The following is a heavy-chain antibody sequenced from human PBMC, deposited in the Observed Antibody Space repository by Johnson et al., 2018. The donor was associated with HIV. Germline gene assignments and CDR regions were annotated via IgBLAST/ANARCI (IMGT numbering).Heavy chain of an antibody. CDR2: IKQDGSEK. J-gene: IGHJ3*02. V-gene: IGHV3-7*05. CDR3: ARANGQLGGAFDI. CDR1: GFTFSSYW. Sequence: VQLVESGGGLVQPGGSLRLSCAVSGFTFSSYWMTWVRQAPGKGLEWVANIKQDGSEKYYVDSVKGRFTISGDNAKNSLYLQMNSLRAEDTAVYYCARANGQLGGAFDIWGQGTMVTVSS. D-gene: IGHD6-6*01.